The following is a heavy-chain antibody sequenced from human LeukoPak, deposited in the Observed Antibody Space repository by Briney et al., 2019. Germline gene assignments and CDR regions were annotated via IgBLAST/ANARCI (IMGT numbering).Heavy chain of an antibody. D-gene: IGHD7-27*01. J-gene: IGHJ4*02. CDR2: IYHSGST. V-gene: IGHV4-30-2*01. CDR3: ARDPRNNWGSYFDY. CDR1: GGSISSGGYY. Sequence: SETLSLTCTVSGGSISSGGYYWSRIRQPPGKGLEWIGYIYHSGSTYYNPSLKSRVTISVDRSKNQFSLKLSSVTAADTAVYYCARDPRNNWGSYFDYWGQGTLVTVSS.